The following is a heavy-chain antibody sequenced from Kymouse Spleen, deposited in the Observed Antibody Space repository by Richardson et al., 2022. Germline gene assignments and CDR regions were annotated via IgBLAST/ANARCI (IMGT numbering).Heavy chain of an antibody. CDR1: GFTFSSYG. D-gene: IGHD6-13*01. V-gene: IGHV3-30*18. CDR3: AKRGAAAGTIDY. J-gene: IGHJ4*02. Sequence: QVQLVESGGGVVQPGRSLRLSCAASGFTFSSYGMHWVRQAPGKGLEWVAVISYDGSNKYYADSVKGRFTISRDNSKNTLYLQMNSLRAEDTAVYYCAKRGAAAGTIDYWGQGTLVTVSS. CDR2: ISYDGSNK.